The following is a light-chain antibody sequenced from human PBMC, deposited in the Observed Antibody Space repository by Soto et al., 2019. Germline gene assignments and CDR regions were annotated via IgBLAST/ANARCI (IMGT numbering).Light chain of an antibody. J-gene: IGKJ1*01. Sequence: EIQMTQSTSSLSASVGHRATIICRASQNINNYLNWYQQKKGKAPKLMIYAASSLQSGVPSRFSGSGHGTEFTLTISSLQTEDLATYYCQQSYSKPRTFGQGTKVDIK. CDR2: AAS. CDR3: QQSYSKPRT. CDR1: QNINNY. V-gene: IGKV1-39*01.